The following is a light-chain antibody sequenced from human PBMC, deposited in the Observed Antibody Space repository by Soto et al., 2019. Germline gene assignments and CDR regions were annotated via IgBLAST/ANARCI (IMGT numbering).Light chain of an antibody. CDR1: HSVSSW. CDR2: DVS. V-gene: IGKV3-11*01. Sequence: IVLTQSPATLSLSPGESATLSCRASHSVSSWLAWYQQKPGQPPRLLIYDVSNRATGIPARFSGCGSGTDFTRTTGSLDPVYFAVYYCQKRHWHWTFCQGPTGEGK. J-gene: IGKJ1*01. CDR3: QKRHWHWT.